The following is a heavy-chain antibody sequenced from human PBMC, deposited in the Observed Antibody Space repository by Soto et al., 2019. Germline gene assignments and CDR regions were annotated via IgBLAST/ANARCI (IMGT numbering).Heavy chain of an antibody. V-gene: IGHV5-51*01. CDR2: IYPGDSDT. J-gene: IGHJ6*02. CDR3: ARTSAAGKYFYGMDV. D-gene: IGHD6-13*01. Sequence: PGESLKISCKGSGYSFTSYWIGWVRQMPGKGLEWMGIIYPGDSDTRYSPSFLGQVTISADKSISTAYLQWSSLKASDTAMYYCARTSAAGKYFYGMDVWGPGTTVTVSS. CDR1: GYSFTSYW.